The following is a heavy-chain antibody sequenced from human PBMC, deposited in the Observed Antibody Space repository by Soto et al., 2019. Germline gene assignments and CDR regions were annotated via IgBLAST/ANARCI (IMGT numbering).Heavy chain of an antibody. CDR2: GTAGDT. V-gene: IGHV3-13*01. Sequence: GTAGDTYYPGSVKGRFTISRENAKNSLYLQMNGLRAGDTAVYYCARVSRGYSSSWYPFDYWGQGTLVTVSS. CDR3: ARVSRGYSSSWYPFDY. D-gene: IGHD6-13*01. J-gene: IGHJ4*02.